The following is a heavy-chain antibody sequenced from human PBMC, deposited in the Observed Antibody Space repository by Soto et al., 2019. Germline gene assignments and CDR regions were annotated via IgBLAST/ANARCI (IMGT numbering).Heavy chain of an antibody. V-gene: IGHV2-5*01. Sequence: QFTLKESGPTLVKPTQPLTLTCTFSGFSLTTGGXXXXXXXXPPGRSLEWLAVIYWNDDRRRSPSLENRLTITKDTSKXXVVLTXXXXXXXXXXXXXXXXXXXSWXXHGLDVWGQGTPVTVSS. J-gene: IGHJ6*02. D-gene: IGHD1-26*01. CDR1: GFSLTTGGXX. CDR3: XXXXXSWXXHGLDV. CDR2: IYWNDDR.